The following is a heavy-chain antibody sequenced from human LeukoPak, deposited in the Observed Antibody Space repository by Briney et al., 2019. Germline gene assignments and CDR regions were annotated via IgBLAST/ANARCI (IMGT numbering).Heavy chain of an antibody. D-gene: IGHD1-1*01. CDR3: AKSHASIWNVYDY. Sequence: LSGGSLRLSCAASGFTFSGYAMSWVRLAPGKGLEWVSAITAGGDGTYYADSVKGRFTISRDNLKNMVFLQMNSLRAEDTAIYCCAKSHASIWNVYDYWGQGTLVTVSS. V-gene: IGHV3-23*01. CDR2: ITAGGDGT. J-gene: IGHJ4*02. CDR1: GFTFSGYA.